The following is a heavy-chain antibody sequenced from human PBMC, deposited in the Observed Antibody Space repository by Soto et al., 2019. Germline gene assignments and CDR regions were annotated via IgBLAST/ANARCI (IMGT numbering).Heavy chain of an antibody. J-gene: IGHJ4*02. V-gene: IGHV3-30*18. CDR2: ISYDGSNQ. Sequence: LKLSSAASGFTVNLYGMHWVRKDPDKGLEWVALISYDGSNQYYADSVKGRFTISRDNSKNTLFLQMNSLRADDTAVYYCAKDQASGQGSFDFWGQRILVTVS. CDR1: GFTVNLYG. CDR3: AKDQASGQGSFDF.